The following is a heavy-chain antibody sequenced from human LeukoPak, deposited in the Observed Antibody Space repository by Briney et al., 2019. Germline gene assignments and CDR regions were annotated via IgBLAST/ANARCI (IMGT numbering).Heavy chain of an antibody. J-gene: IGHJ4*02. CDR3: AKDGRGYYDSSGYFDY. CDR1: GFTFSNYG. D-gene: IGHD3-22*01. CDR2: ISYDASNK. Sequence: GGSLRLSCVASGFTFSNYGMHWVRQAPGKGLEWVAVISYDASNKYYADSVKGRFTISRDNSKNTLYLQINSLRAEDTAVYYCAKDGRGYYDSSGYFDYWGQGTLVTVSS. V-gene: IGHV3-30*18.